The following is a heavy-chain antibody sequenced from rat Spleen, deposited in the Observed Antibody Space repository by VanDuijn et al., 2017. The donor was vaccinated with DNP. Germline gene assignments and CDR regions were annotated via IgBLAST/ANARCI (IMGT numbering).Heavy chain of an antibody. J-gene: IGHJ2*01. Sequence: EVQLVESGGGLVQPGRSLKLSCAASGFTFSSFPMAWVRQAPTKGLAWVATISTSGGSTYYRDSVKGRFTISRDNAKSTLYLQMNSLRSEDMATYYCVRWNSGHFDYWGQGVMVTVSS. D-gene: IGHD4-3*01. V-gene: IGHV5-46*01. CDR1: GFTFSSFP. CDR2: ISTSGGST. CDR3: VRWNSGHFDY.